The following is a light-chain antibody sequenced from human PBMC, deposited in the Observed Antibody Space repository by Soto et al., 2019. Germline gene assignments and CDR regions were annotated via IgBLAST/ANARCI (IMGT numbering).Light chain of an antibody. CDR3: NSFTSRSTYV. Sequence: QSALTQPASVSGSPGQSITISCTGTRSDVGAYNYVSWYQQHPGKAPKLMIYDVSNRPSGVSNRFSGSKSGNTASLTISGLQGEDEADYYCNSFTSRSTYVFGTGTKVTVL. CDR2: DVS. V-gene: IGLV2-14*03. CDR1: RSDVGAYNY. J-gene: IGLJ1*01.